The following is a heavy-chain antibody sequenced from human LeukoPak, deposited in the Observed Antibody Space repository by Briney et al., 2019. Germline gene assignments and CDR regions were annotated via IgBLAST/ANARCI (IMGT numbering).Heavy chain of an antibody. D-gene: IGHD1-26*01. CDR1: GFNVSSNS. Sequence: GGSLRLSCAASGFNVSSNSMRRVRQAPGKGLEWVSLMYSSGSTYYADSMKGRFTISRDNSKNTLYLQMNSLRAEDTAVYYCARIVGASYFDYWGQGTLVTVSS. CDR2: MYSSGST. J-gene: IGHJ4*02. V-gene: IGHV3-53*01. CDR3: ARIVGASYFDY.